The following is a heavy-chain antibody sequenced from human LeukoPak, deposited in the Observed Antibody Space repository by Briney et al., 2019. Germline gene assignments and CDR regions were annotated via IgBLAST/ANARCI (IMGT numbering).Heavy chain of an antibody. J-gene: IGHJ5*02. V-gene: IGHV4-39*01. D-gene: IGHD3-3*01. Sequence: SETLSLTCTVAGGSISSSSYYWGWIRQPPGKGLEWIGSIYYSGSTYYNPSLKSRVTISVDTSKNQFSLKPSPVTAADTAVYYCASHFEAGREYDFWSGYYDRLGWFDPWGQGTLVTVSS. CDR1: GGSISSSSYY. CDR3: ASHFEAGREYDFWSGYYDRLGWFDP. CDR2: IYYSGST.